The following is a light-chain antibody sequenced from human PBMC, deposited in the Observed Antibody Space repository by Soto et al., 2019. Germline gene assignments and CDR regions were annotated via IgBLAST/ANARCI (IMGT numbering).Light chain of an antibody. CDR2: GAS. Sequence: EIVMTQSPASLSVSPGERATLSCRASQPVSRNFAWYRQRPCQAPTLLIYGASTRATDIPARFSGSGSGTEYSLTIGSLPSKDFAVYYCPQYHNWPYTFGQGTKLVIK. J-gene: IGKJ2*01. CDR3: PQYHNWPYT. V-gene: IGKV3-15*01. CDR1: QPVSRN.